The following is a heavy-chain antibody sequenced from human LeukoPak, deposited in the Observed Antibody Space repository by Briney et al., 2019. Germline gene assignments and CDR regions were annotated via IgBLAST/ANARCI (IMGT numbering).Heavy chain of an antibody. CDR1: GFTFSSYA. CDR3: AKDLRYGDYVPYDAFDI. Sequence: PGGSLRLSCAASGFTFSSYAMSWVRQAPGKGLEWVSAISGSGGSTYYADSVKGRFTISRDNSKNTLYLQMNSLRAEDTAVYYCAKDLRYGDYVPYDAFDIWGQGTMVTVSS. D-gene: IGHD4-17*01. J-gene: IGHJ3*02. V-gene: IGHV3-23*01. CDR2: ISGSGGST.